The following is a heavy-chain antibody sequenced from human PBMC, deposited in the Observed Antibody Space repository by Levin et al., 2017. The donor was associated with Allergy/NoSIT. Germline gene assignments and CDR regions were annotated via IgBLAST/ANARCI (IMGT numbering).Heavy chain of an antibody. Sequence: SETLSLTCTVSGGSFITSSYFWAWLRPPPGKGLEWLGSIYYSGTTYYNPSLKSRLTISIDTSTNQFSLKLLSVTAADTAVYYCARHTALLWFEELVFDSWGQGNLVAVSS. CDR3: ARHTALLWFEELVFDS. CDR2: IYYSGTT. V-gene: IGHV4-39*01. D-gene: IGHD3-10*01. CDR1: GGSFITSSYF. J-gene: IGHJ4*02.